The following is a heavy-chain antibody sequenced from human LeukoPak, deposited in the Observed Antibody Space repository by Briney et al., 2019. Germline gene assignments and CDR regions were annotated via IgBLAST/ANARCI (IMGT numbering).Heavy chain of an antibody. D-gene: IGHD3-3*01. CDR1: GYTFTSYG. CDR2: ISAYNGNT. V-gene: IGHV1-18*01. Sequence: ASVKVSCKASGYTFTSYGISWVRQAPGQGLEWVGWISAYNGNTNYAQKLQGRVTMTTDTSTSTAYMELRSLRSDDTAVYYCARVLSISTAFWSGYNDYWGQGTLVTVSS. J-gene: IGHJ4*02. CDR3: ARVLSISTAFWSGYNDY.